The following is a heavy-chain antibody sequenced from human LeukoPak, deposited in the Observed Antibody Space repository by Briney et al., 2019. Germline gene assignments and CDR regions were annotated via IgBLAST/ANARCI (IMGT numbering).Heavy chain of an antibody. J-gene: IGHJ6*02. D-gene: IGHD6-19*01. CDR1: GFTFSSYW. Sequence: GGSLRLSCAASGFTFSSYWMHWVRQGPGKGLVCVSRLNSDGSSTNYADSVKGRFTISRDNAKNTLYLQMNSLRAEDTAVYYCARKGTSSGWYGLDVWGQGTTVTVSS. CDR2: LNSDGSST. V-gene: IGHV3-74*01. CDR3: ARKGTSSGWYGLDV.